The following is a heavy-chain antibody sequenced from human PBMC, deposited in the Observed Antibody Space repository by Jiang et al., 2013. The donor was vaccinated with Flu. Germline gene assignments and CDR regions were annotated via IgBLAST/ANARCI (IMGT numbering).Heavy chain of an antibody. Sequence: VQLVESGGGLVQPGRSLRLACAASGFTFDDYVMHWVRQAPGKGLEWVSGIYWSGAGIAYADSVKGRFTISRDNTKNSLYLQMNSLRTEDTAFYYCVKDIRHVTYDLGHWDHYGLDVWGQGTTVTVSS. D-gene: IGHD3-3*01. J-gene: IGHJ6*02. CDR3: VKDIRHVTYDLGHWDHYGLDV. CDR2: IYWSGAGI. CDR1: GFTFDDYV. V-gene: IGHV3-9*01.